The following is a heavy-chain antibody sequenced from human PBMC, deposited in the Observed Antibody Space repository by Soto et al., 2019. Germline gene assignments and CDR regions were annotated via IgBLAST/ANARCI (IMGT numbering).Heavy chain of an antibody. D-gene: IGHD6-13*01. CDR2: ITGSGSTT. CDR3: AKDFTAYLSSWFHL. CDR1: EFTFSSNA. J-gene: IGHJ5*02. V-gene: IGHV3-23*01. Sequence: PGGSLRLSCAASEFTFSSNAMHWVRQAPGKGLEWVSGITGSGSTTFYADSVKGRFTLSRDNSKNTLYLHMSSLRAEDTAIYYCAKDFTAYLSSWFHLWGQGTLVTVSS.